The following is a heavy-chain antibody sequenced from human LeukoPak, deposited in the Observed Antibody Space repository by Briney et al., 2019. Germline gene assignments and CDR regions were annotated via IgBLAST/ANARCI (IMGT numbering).Heavy chain of an antibody. Sequence: GGCLSLSWAVSGFTDSSNYMSWVRPPGARGLEWVSVIYSGGSTYYADYVKGRFTNSRNNSKNTLYLQMNSLRAEGTAVYYCARDLVVAGTLRITDPEYWGQGTLVTVSS. CDR1: GFTDSSNY. CDR2: IYSGGST. CDR3: ARDLVVAGTLRITDPEY. J-gene: IGHJ4*02. V-gene: IGHV3-66*01. D-gene: IGHD6-19*01.